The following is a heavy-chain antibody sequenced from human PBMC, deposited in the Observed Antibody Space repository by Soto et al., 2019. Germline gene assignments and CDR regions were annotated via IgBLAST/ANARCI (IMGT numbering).Heavy chain of an antibody. D-gene: IGHD2-8*01. Sequence: ASVNVSCKVSGHSLGELGMHWVRQAPGKGLEWMGGFDHEDGETVYAQNFQGRVTMTEDTSTDTAYMELSRLRSEDTAVYYCVTKQVWCPYNWFDPWGKGTLVPVSS. CDR3: VTKQVWCPYNWFDP. CDR1: GHSLGELG. CDR2: FDHEDGET. J-gene: IGHJ5*02. V-gene: IGHV1-24*01.